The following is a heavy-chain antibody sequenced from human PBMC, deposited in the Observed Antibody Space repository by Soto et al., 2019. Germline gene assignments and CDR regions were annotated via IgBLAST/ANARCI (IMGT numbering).Heavy chain of an antibody. V-gene: IGHV4-61*01. CDR1: VGSVSRVSYY. CDR3: ARGIEGWYQGRYYYGMDV. D-gene: IGHD6-19*01. J-gene: IGHJ6*02. CDR2: IYYSGST. Sequence: QVQLQESGPGLVKPSETLSLPCIVSVGSVSRVSYYWGWIRQPPGKGLGWMGYIYYSGSTNYNPSLKSRVTISVDTPKNQFSLTLSSVTAADTAVYYCARGIEGWYQGRYYYGMDVWGQGTTVTVSS.